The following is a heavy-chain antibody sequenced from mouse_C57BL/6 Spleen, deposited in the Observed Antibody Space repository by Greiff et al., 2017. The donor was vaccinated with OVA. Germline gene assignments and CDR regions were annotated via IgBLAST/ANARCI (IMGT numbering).Heavy chain of an antibody. V-gene: IGHV5-12*01. CDR2: ISNGGGST. CDR3: ARGPNYGNFFDY. Sequence: EVMLVESGGGLVQPGGSLKLSCAASGFTFSDYYMYWVRQTPEKRLEWVAYISNGGGSTYYPDTVKGRFTISRDNAKNTLYLQMSRLKSEDTAMYYCARGPNYGNFFDYWGQGTTLTVSS. J-gene: IGHJ2*01. CDR1: GFTFSDYY. D-gene: IGHD2-1*01.